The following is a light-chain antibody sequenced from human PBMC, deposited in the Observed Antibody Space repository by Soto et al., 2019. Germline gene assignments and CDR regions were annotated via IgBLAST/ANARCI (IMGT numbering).Light chain of an antibody. CDR1: PSVSSSY. V-gene: IGKV3D-20*02. J-gene: IGKJ5*01. CDR3: QQLSNWPIT. CDR2: DAS. Sequence: IVLTQSPGTLSLSPGERATLSCRASPSVSSSYLAWYQQKPGQAPSLLLYDASTRPTGIPARCSGGGSGTDFTLTISSLEPEDFAVYYCQQLSNWPITFGQGTRREMK.